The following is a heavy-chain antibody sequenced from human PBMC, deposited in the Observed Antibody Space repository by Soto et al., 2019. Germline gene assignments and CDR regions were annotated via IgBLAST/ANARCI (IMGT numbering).Heavy chain of an antibody. CDR3: ASRDIVAMFFDY. CDR2: IYHSGST. Sequence: QVQLQESGPGLVKPSGTLSLTCAASGGPISRSNWWSWVRQPPGKGLEWIGEIYHSGSTSYNPSLKSRVTISVDKSKNQFSLKLSSVTAADTAVYYCASRDIVAMFFDYWGQGTLVTVSS. V-gene: IGHV4-4*02. D-gene: IGHD5-12*01. CDR1: GGPISRSNW. J-gene: IGHJ4*02.